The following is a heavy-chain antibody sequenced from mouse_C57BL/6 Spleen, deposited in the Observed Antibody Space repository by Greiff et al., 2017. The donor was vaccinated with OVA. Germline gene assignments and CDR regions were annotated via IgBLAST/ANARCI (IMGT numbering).Heavy chain of an antibody. CDR3: ARGRDYYGSSYEFAY. V-gene: IGHV3-1*01. CDR2: ISYSGST. D-gene: IGHD1-1*01. J-gene: IGHJ3*01. CDR1: GYSITSGYD. Sequence: VQLKESGPGMVKPSQSLSLTCTVTGYSITSGYDWHWIRHFPGNKLEWMGYISYSGSTNYNPSLKSRISITHDTSKNHFFLKLNSVTTEDTATYYGARGRDYYGSSYEFAYWGQGTLVTVSA.